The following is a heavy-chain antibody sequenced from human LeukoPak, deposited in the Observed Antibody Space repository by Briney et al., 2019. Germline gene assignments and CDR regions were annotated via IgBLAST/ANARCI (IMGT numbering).Heavy chain of an antibody. D-gene: IGHD3-9*01. CDR2: ISAYNGNT. CDR1: GYTFTSYG. J-gene: IGHJ3*02. V-gene: IGHV1-18*01. Sequence: VASVKVSCKASGYTFTSYGISWVRQAPGQGLEWMGWISAYNGNTNYAQKLQGRVTMTTDTSTSTAYMELRSLRSDDTAVYYCARLVRYFDWVEDVFDIWGQGTMVTVSS. CDR3: ARLVRYFDWVEDVFDI.